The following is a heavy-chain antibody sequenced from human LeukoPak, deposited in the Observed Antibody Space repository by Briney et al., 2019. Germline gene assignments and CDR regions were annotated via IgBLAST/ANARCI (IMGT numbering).Heavy chain of an antibody. CDR1: GFTFSSYW. V-gene: IGHV3-7*01. J-gene: IGHJ6*02. D-gene: IGHD2-2*02. CDR3: ARDNPYCSSTSCYTYYYGMDV. Sequence: GGSLRLSCAASGFTFSSYWMSWVRKAPGKGLEWVANIKQDGSEKYYVDSVKGRFTISRDNAKNSLYLQMNSLRAEDTAVYYCARDNPYCSSTSCYTYYYGMDVWGQGTTVTVSS. CDR2: IKQDGSEK.